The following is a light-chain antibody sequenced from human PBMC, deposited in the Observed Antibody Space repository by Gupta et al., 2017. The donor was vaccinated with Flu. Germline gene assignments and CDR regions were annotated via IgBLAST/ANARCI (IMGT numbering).Light chain of an antibody. CDR2: VTN. V-gene: IGLV2-14*01. CDR3: SSYSSGSTLVV. CDR1: CNDIGSYNY. Sequence: QSALTQPASVSGFPGQSTTISCPGTCNDIGSYNYVSWYQQHPGQAPKLIIYVTNYRPSGVSARFSGSKSGNTASLTISELQAEDEADYFCSSYSSGSTLVVFGTGTKVTVL. J-gene: IGLJ1*01.